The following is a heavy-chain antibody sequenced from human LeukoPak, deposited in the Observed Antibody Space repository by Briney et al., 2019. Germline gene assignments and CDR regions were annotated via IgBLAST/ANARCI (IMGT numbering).Heavy chain of an antibody. CDR3: ARGLSSQLVLGYYWFDP. CDR1: GGSLSGYY. J-gene: IGHJ5*02. CDR2: INHSGFS. Sequence: SETLSLTCAVYGGSLSGYYWSWIRQPPGKGLEWIGEINHSGFSDYNPSLKSRVSISVHTSENQFSLKLTSVTAADTAVYYCARGLSSQLVLGYYWFDPWGQGTLVTVSS. V-gene: IGHV4-34*01. D-gene: IGHD6-13*01.